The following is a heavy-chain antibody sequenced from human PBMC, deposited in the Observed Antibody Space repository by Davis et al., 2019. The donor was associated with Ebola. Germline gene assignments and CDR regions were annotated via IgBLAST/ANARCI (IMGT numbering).Heavy chain of an antibody. Sequence: GESLKISCVASGFTFRNYAMHWVRQAPSKGLEWVAVVSHSERERFYADSVKGRFTISRDNSENTLYLQMSSLTVDDTAVYYCVRAVFHEVLDYWGQGTPVTVSS. V-gene: IGHV3-30*04. CDR1: GFTFRNYA. D-gene: IGHD3-3*01. CDR2: VSHSERER. J-gene: IGHJ4*02. CDR3: VRAVFHEVLDY.